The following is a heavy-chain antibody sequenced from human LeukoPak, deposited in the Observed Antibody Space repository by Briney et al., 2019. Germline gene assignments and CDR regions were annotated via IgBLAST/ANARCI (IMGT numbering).Heavy chain of an antibody. CDR1: GYSFTSYW. D-gene: IGHD3-22*01. J-gene: IGHJ4*02. CDR3: ARRRASGYYPFDY. Sequence: GESLKISCKGSGYSFTSYWIAWVRQMPGKGLEWMGTIYPGDSDTRYRPSFQGRVTISADKSISTAYLQWSSLKASDTAMYYCARRRASGYYPFDYWGQGTLVTVSS. V-gene: IGHV5-51*01. CDR2: IYPGDSDT.